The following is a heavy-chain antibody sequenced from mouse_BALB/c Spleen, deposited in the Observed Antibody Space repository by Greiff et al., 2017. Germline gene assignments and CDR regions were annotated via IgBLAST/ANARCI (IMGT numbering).Heavy chain of an antibody. CDR3: AGLYYYGSRGFAY. Sequence: QVQLQQSGAELMKPGASVKISCKATGYTFSSYWIEWVKQRPGHGLEWIGEILPGSGSTNYNEKFKGKATFTADTSSNTAYMQLSSLTSEDSAVYYCAGLYYYGSRGFAYWGQGTLVTVSA. J-gene: IGHJ3*01. CDR2: ILPGSGST. CDR1: GYTFSSYW. V-gene: IGHV1-9*01. D-gene: IGHD1-1*01.